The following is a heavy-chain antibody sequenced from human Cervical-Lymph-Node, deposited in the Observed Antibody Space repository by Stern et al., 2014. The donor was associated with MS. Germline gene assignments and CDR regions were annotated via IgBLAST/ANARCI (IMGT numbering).Heavy chain of an antibody. J-gene: IGHJ6*02. V-gene: IGHV1-24*01. CDR1: GYTLTAMS. CDR3: ATHRGRVTYYYGLDV. CDR2: YDPQHGET. Sequence: VQLEESGAEVKKPGASVKVSCKVSGYTLTAMSMHWVRQAPGKGLEWMGGYDPQHGETVYAQKIQGRVTMAEDRSTDTAYMELTSLRSDDTAVYYCATHRGRVTYYYGLDVWGQGTTVTVSS. D-gene: IGHD2-21*02.